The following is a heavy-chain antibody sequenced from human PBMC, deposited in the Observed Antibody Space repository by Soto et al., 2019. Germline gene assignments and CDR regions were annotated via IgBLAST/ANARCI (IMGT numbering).Heavy chain of an antibody. CDR3: ARDPAP. V-gene: IGHV4-31*03. CDR1: GSSITRGGYY. Sequence: QVPLQESGPGLVKPSETLSLTCTVSGSSITRGGYYRSWIRQHPGKGLEWIGYIYNSWTTYYNPSLKSRVTISVDTSKNQFSQKLTSVTAADTAVYYCARDPAPWGQGTLVTVSS. CDR2: IYNSWTT. J-gene: IGHJ5*02.